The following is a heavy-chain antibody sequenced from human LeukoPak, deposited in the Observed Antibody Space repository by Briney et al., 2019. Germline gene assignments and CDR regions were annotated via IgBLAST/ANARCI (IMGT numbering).Heavy chain of an antibody. Sequence: SETLSLTCTASGGSISSDCWSWIRQPPGKGLEWVGYIYYSGSTNYNPSLKSRVTISVDTSKTQSSLKLSSVTAADTAVYYCARDRGYCSGRSCYRWFDPWGQGTLVTVSS. CDR3: ARDRGYCSGRSCYRWFDP. V-gene: IGHV4-59*01. D-gene: IGHD2-15*01. CDR1: GGSISSDC. J-gene: IGHJ5*02. CDR2: IYYSGST.